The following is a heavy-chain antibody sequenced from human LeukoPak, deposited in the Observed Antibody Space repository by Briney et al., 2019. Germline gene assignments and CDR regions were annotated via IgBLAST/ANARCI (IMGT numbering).Heavy chain of an antibody. CDR2: INYSGST. CDR3: ARTHFDSLGWFDP. J-gene: IGHJ5*02. D-gene: IGHD3-9*01. Sequence: SETLSLTCTVSGGSMRSSNFYWGWIRQPPGKGREWIGNINYSGSTYYNPSVKSRVTLSVDVSKNRFSLNLTSVTAADTALYFCARTHFDSLGWFDPWGQGIQVIVSP. CDR1: GGSMRSSNFY. V-gene: IGHV4-39*07.